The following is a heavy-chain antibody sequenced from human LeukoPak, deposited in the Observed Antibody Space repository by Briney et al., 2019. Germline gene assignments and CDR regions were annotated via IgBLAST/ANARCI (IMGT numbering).Heavy chain of an antibody. D-gene: IGHD2-15*01. V-gene: IGHV5-51*01. Sequence: GESLKISCKGSGYSFTSYWIGWVRQMPGKGLEWMGIIYPGDSDTRYSPSFQGQVTISADKSISTAYLQWSSLKASDTAMYYCARHGSNWVGYNWFDPWGQGTLVTVSS. CDR1: GYSFTSYW. J-gene: IGHJ5*02. CDR3: ARHGSNWVGYNWFDP. CDR2: IYPGDSDT.